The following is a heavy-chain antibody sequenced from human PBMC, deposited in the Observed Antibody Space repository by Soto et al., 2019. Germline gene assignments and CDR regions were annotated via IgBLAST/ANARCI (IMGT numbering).Heavy chain of an antibody. J-gene: IGHJ4*02. CDR2: IGTAGDT. Sequence: PGGSLRLSCAASGFTFSSYDMHWVRQATGKGLEWVSAIGTAGDTYYPGSVKGRFTISRENAKNSLYLQMNSLRAGDTAVYYCERGSIHYYFDYWGQGTLVTVSS. CDR3: ERGSIHYYFDY. V-gene: IGHV3-13*01. CDR1: GFTFSSYD.